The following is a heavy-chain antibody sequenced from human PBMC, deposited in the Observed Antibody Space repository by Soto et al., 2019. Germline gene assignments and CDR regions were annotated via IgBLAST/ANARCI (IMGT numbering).Heavy chain of an antibody. CDR2: ISGGGGTT. V-gene: IGHV3-23*01. Sequence: GGSLRLSCAASGFTFSNYAMSWVRQAPGKGLEWVSVISGGGGTTYYADSVKGRFTISRDNSKNTLYLQMNSLRAEDTALYYCAKAMSTPSRPRNYFDYWGQGTLVTVSS. D-gene: IGHD6-6*01. CDR3: AKAMSTPSRPRNYFDY. CDR1: GFTFSNYA. J-gene: IGHJ4*02.